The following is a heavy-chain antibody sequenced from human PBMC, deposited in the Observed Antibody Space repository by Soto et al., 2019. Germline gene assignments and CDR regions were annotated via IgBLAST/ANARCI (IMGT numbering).Heavy chain of an antibody. CDR3: ARTVAGTSVYSYYYGMAV. J-gene: IGHJ6*01. D-gene: IGHD6-19*01. CDR1: GFSPSTSGMC. V-gene: IGHV2-70*01. CDR2: MDWDDDK. Sequence: GPPLVNPTQTLPLTCPFSGFSPSTSGMCVSWIRQPPGKAREWLALMDWDDDKYYSTALKTSLTISKDTSKNQVVLTTTNMDPVDTATFYGARTVAGTSVYSYYYGMAVWGPGTTGT.